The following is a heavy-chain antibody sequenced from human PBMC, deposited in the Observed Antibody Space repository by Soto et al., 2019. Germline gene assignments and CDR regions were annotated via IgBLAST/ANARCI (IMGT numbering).Heavy chain of an antibody. Sequence: QVQLEESGGGVVQPERSLRLSCTTSTFVFSVYSLHWVRQAPGKGLEWVALXXXXXXXXXXADXVKGRFTISRXNSKXXXXXXXXXXXXXXXXXXXXXXXXXXXEFWGGTLDSWGQGTLVTASA. J-gene: IGHJ4*02. CDR3: XXXXXXXEFWGGTLDS. D-gene: IGHD3-3*01. CDR1: TFVFSVYS. CDR2: XXXXXXXX. V-gene: IGHV3-30*04.